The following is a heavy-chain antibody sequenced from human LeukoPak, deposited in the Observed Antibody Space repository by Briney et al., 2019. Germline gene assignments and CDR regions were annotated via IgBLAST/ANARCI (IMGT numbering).Heavy chain of an antibody. J-gene: IGHJ4*02. CDR3: AKSQGGGNYHGGDY. CDR1: GFTFSSYA. D-gene: IGHD4/OR15-4a*01. Sequence: PGGSLRLYCAASGFTFSSYAMSWVRQAPGKGLEWVSAISGSGGSTYYADSVKGRFTISRDNSKNTLYLQMNSLRAEDTAVYYCAKSQGGGNYHGGDYRGQGTLVTVSS. V-gene: IGHV3-23*01. CDR2: ISGSGGST.